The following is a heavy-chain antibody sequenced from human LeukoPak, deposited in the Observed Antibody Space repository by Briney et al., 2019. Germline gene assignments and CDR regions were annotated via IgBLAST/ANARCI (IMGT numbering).Heavy chain of an antibody. V-gene: IGHV3-7*01. CDR3: ATSIAARGTEIDY. CDR1: GFTFSNYW. D-gene: IGHD6-6*01. CDR2: IKQDGSEK. Sequence: GGSLRLSCAASGFTFSNYWMSWVRQAPGKGLEWVANIKQDGSEKYYVDSVKGRFIISRDNAKNPLYLQMNSLRAEDTAVYYCATSIAARGTEIDYWGQGTLVTVSS. J-gene: IGHJ4*02.